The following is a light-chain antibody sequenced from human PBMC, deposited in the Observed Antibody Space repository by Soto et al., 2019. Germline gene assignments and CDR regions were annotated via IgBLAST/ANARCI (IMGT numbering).Light chain of an antibody. J-gene: IGLJ1*01. CDR3: SSYTRSSTLLYV. V-gene: IGLV2-14*01. CDR2: DVS. CDR1: SSDVGGYNY. Sequence: QSALTQPASVSGSPGQSITISCTGTSSDVGGYNYVSWYQQHPGKAPKLMIYDVSNRPSGVSNRFSGSKSGNTASLTISGLQAEDEGDYCCSSYTRSSTLLYVFGTGTKVTVL.